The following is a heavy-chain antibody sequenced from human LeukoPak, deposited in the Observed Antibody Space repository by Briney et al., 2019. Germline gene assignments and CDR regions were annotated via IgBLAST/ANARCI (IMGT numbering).Heavy chain of an antibody. CDR2: ISSSSSYT. D-gene: IGHD2-2*01. CDR3: ARGGYCSSTSCYLDAMDV. J-gene: IGHJ6*02. Sequence: PGGSLRLSCAASGFTFSSYSMNWVRQAPGKGLEWVSSISSSSSYTNYADSVKGRFTISRDNAKNSLYLQMNSLRAEDTAVYYCARGGYCSSTSCYLDAMDVWGQGTTVTVSS. CDR1: GFTFSSYS. V-gene: IGHV3-21*01.